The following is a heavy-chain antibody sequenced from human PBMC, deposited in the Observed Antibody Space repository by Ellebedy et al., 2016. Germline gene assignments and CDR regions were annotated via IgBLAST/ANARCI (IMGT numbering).Heavy chain of an antibody. CDR1: GFTVSSSW. V-gene: IGHV3-7*01. Sequence: GESLKISCAASGFTVSSSWVSWVRHSPGKGLEWVASIKEDGSFKQYGDSVRGRFTISRDNAKNSGYLQMNVRRVEDRGIDDCATERRPLTRGWGYWGQGTLVTVSS. CDR2: IKEDGSFK. J-gene: IGHJ4*02. CDR3: ATERRPLTRGWGY. D-gene: IGHD3-10*01.